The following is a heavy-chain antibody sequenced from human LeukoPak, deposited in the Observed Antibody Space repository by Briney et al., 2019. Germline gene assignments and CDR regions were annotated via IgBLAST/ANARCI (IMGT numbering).Heavy chain of an antibody. Sequence: GGSLRLSCAASGFTFSSYTMTWVRQGPGKGLEWVSSISGSGGYTSNSDSVKGRFTISRDNSNNTLYLQMNSLRAEDTAVYYCAKALMITFGGVNFDYWGQGALVTVSS. D-gene: IGHD3-16*01. CDR3: AKALMITFGGVNFDY. CDR1: GFTFSSYT. J-gene: IGHJ4*02. CDR2: ISGSGGYT. V-gene: IGHV3-23*01.